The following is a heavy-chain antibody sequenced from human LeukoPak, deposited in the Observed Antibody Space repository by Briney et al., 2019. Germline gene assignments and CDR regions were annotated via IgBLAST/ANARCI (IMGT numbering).Heavy chain of an antibody. D-gene: IGHD6-19*01. Sequence: ASVKVSCKASGGTFSSYAISWVRQAPGQGLEWMGGIIPIFGTANYAQMFQGRVTITTDESTSTAYMELSSLRSEDTAVYYCARGPRLTRADSSGWYGFSFDYWGQGTLVTVSS. V-gene: IGHV1-69*05. CDR1: GGTFSSYA. CDR2: IIPIFGTA. J-gene: IGHJ4*02. CDR3: ARGPRLTRADSSGWYGFSFDY.